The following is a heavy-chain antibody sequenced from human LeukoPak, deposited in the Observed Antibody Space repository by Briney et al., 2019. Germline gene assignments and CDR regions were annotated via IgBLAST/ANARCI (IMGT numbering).Heavy chain of an antibody. CDR1: GFTFSSYG. Sequence: PGGSLRLSCAASGFTFSSYGMHWVRQAPGEGLEGVAVIWYDGSNKYYADSVKGRFTISRDNSKNTLYLQMNSLRAEDTAVYYCARENVLLWFGELLVKTVWFDPWGQGTLVTVSS. CDR2: IWYDGSNK. D-gene: IGHD3-10*01. CDR3: ARENVLLWFGELLVKTVWFDP. V-gene: IGHV3-33*01. J-gene: IGHJ5*02.